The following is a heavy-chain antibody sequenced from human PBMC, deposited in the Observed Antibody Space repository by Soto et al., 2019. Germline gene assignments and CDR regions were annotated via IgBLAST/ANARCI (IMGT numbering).Heavy chain of an antibody. D-gene: IGHD2-21*02. J-gene: IGHJ6*02. Sequence: GGSLRLSCAASGFTFSTYSMHWVRQAPGKGLEWVSSIGRRSDIYYADSVKGRFTISRDNAKNSVSLQMNSLRDEDTAVYYCAREETAWPLAYGLDVWGQGTTVTVSS. V-gene: IGHV3-21*01. CDR3: AREETAWPLAYGLDV. CDR2: IGRRSDI. CDR1: GFTFSTYS.